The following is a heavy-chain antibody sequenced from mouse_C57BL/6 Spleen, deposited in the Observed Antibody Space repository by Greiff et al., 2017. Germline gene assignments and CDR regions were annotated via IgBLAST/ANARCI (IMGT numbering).Heavy chain of an antibody. D-gene: IGHD1-1*01. J-gene: IGHJ4*01. CDR2: ISYDGSN. V-gene: IGHV3-6*01. CDR3: ARAPDYYGSDAMDY. Sequence: EESGPGLVKPSQSLSLTCSVTGYSITSGYYWNWIRQFPGNKLEWMGYISYDGSNNYNPSLKNRISITRDTSKNQFFLKLNSVTTEDTATYYCARAPDYYGSDAMDYWGQGTSVTVSS. CDR1: GYSITSGYY.